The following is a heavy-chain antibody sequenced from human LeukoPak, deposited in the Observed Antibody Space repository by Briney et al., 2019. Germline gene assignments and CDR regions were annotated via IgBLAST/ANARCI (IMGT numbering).Heavy chain of an antibody. Sequence: ASVNVSCTASGYTSTSYAMNWVRQAPGQGLEWMGWINTNTGNPTYAQGFTGRFVFSLDTSVSTAYLQISSLKAEDTAVYYCAREGIAAAWGAFDIWGQGTMVTVSS. CDR3: AREGIAAAWGAFDI. CDR2: INTNTGNP. D-gene: IGHD6-13*01. CDR1: GYTSTSYA. J-gene: IGHJ3*02. V-gene: IGHV7-4-1*02.